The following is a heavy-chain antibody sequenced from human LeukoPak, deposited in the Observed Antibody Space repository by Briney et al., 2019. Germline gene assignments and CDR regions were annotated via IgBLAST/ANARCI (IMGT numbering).Heavy chain of an antibody. CDR2: ISYDGSNK. CDR3: ARDPPSIAAAGDYFDY. D-gene: IGHD6-13*01. Sequence: GSLRLSCAASGFTFSSYAMHWVRQAPGKGLEWVAVISYDGSNKYYEDSVKGRFTISRDNSKNTVYVQMNRLRGEDTAVYYCARDPPSIAAAGDYFDYWGQGTLVTVSS. V-gene: IGHV3-30-3*01. J-gene: IGHJ4*02. CDR1: GFTFSSYA.